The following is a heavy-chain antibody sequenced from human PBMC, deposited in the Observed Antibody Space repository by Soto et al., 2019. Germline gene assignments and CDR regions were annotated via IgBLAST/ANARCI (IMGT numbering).Heavy chain of an antibody. D-gene: IGHD3-10*01. CDR3: ARGNLLLWFGEPPDY. Sequence: LSLTCTVSGGSISSGGYYWSWIRQHPGKGLEWIGYIYYSGSTYYNPSLKSRVTISVDTSKNQLSLKLSSVTAADTAVYYCARGNLLLWFGEPPDYWGQGTLVTVSS. CDR2: IYYSGST. V-gene: IGHV4-31*03. CDR1: GGSISSGGYY. J-gene: IGHJ4*02.